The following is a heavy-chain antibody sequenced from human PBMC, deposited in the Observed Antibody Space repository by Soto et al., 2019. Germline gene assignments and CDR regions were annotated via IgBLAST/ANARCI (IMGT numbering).Heavy chain of an antibody. V-gene: IGHV5-10-1*01. J-gene: IGHJ6*02. CDR3: ATYYYDSGGYYYRRYYYGMDV. D-gene: IGHD3-22*01. Sequence: PGESLKISCKGSGYSFTSYWISWVRQMPGKGLEWMGRIDPSDSYTNYSPSFQGHVTISADKSISTAYLQWSSLKASDTAMYYCATYYYDSGGYYYRRYYYGMDVWGQGTTVTVSS. CDR2: IDPSDSYT. CDR1: GYSFTSYW.